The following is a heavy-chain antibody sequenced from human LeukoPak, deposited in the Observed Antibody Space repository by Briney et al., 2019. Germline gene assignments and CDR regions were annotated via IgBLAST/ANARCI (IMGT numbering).Heavy chain of an antibody. D-gene: IGHD1-7*01. J-gene: IGHJ6*03. CDR3: ARGRNYVSDYYFDV. V-gene: IGHV4-34*01. Sequence: SETLSLTCAVYGVSLRGYYWSWIRQSPEKGLEWIGEISHEGDSIYNPSLKSRLTLSVDMTKNQFSLKLRSVTAADTAVYYCARGRNYVSDYYFDVWGKGTTVIVSS. CDR1: GVSLRGYY. CDR2: ISHEGDS.